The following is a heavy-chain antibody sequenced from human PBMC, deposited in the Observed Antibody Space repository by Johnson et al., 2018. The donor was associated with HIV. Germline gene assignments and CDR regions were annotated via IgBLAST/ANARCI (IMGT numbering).Heavy chain of an antibody. Sequence: VQLVESGGGVVRPGGSLRLSCAASGFTFDDHGMSWVCQAPGKGPEWVSGINWNGGSTGYADSVKGRFTISRDNAKNSLHLKRNSLRAEDTSLYYCARGTSFGGVDAFDIWGQGTVVTISS. CDR3: ARGTSFGGVDAFDI. CDR2: INWNGGST. V-gene: IGHV3-20*04. J-gene: IGHJ3*02. CDR1: GFTFDDHG. D-gene: IGHD3-16*01.